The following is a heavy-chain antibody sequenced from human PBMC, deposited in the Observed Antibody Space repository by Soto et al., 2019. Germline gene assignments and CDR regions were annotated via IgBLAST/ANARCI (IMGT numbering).Heavy chain of an antibody. CDR1: DGSVSSGIYY. CDR2: IHFSGSI. Sequence: PSETLSLTCSVSDGSVSSGIYYWSWIRQPPGKGLEWIGYIHFSGSIHYNPSLKSRVTISVDTSKNQLSLNLSSVSAADTAVYHCARDPSIVLVPAATYYYYYYGMDVWGQGTTVTVSS. V-gene: IGHV4-61*01. CDR3: ARDPSIVLVPAATYYYYYYGMDV. J-gene: IGHJ6*02. D-gene: IGHD2-2*01.